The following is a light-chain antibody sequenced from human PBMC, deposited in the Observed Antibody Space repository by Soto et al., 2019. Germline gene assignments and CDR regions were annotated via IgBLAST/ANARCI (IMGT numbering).Light chain of an antibody. CDR1: QSVSNSY. CDR3: QQYGSSPRT. J-gene: IGKJ1*01. Sequence: IVLTQYPGTLSLSPGERATLSCRASQSVSNSYLAWYQQKPGQAPRLLIYGASSRATGIPDRFSGSGSGTDFTLTITRLEPEDFVVYYCQQYGSSPRTFGQGTKVEIK. CDR2: GAS. V-gene: IGKV3-20*01.